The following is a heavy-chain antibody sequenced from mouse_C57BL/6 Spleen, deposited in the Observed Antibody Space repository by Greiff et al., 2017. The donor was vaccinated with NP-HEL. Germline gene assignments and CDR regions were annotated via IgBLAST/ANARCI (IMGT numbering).Heavy chain of an antibody. CDR2: IYPGDGDT. CDR3: AREGTTVVEGY. V-gene: IGHV1-82*01. Sequence: QVQLKQSGPELVKPGASVKISCTASGYAFSSSWMNWVKQRPGKGLEWIGRIYPGDGDTNYNGKFKGKATLTADKSSSTAYMRLSSLTSEDSAVYFCAREGTTVVEGYWGQGTTLTVSS. J-gene: IGHJ2*01. D-gene: IGHD1-1*01. CDR1: GYAFSSSW.